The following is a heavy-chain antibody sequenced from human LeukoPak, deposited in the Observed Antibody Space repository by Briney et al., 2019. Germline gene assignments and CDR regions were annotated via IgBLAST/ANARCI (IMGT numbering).Heavy chain of an antibody. Sequence: PGRSLRLSCAASGFTFSVYSMICVRQAPGKGLEWVSYIIGSSSVISYGDSVKGRFTVSRDNAKNSVYLQVNSLRDEDTAVYYCGRVRAGWSFDYWGQGTLVTVSS. CDR3: GRVRAGWSFDY. CDR2: IIGSSSVI. CDR1: GFTFSVYS. J-gene: IGHJ4*02. D-gene: IGHD6-19*01. V-gene: IGHV3-48*02.